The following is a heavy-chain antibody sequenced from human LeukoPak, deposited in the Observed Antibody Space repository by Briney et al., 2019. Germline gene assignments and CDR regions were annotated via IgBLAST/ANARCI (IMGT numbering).Heavy chain of an antibody. CDR2: ISYDGSNK. V-gene: IGHV3-30-3*01. D-gene: IGHD6-19*01. CDR1: GFTFSSYA. Sequence: GRSLRLPCAASGFTFSSYAMHWVRQAPGKGLEWVAVISYDGSNKYYADSVKGRFTISRDNSKNTLYLQMNSLRAEDTAVYYCARDGSVSSGFFDYWGQGTLVTVSS. CDR3: ARDGSVSSGFFDY. J-gene: IGHJ4*02.